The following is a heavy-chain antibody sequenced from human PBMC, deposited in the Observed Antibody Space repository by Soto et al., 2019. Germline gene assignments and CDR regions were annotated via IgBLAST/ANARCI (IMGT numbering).Heavy chain of an antibody. V-gene: IGHV1-3*01. D-gene: IGHD3-22*01. CDR2: INAGNGNT. J-gene: IGHJ6*02. CDR1: GYTFSSYG. Sequence: ASVKVSGKGSGYTFSSYGMHWERQAPGQRLEWMGWINAGNGNTKYSQKFQGRVTMTRDTSTSTVYMELSSLRSEDTAVYYCARAAGSSGYYVYYYGMDVWGQGTTVTVSS. CDR3: ARAAGSSGYYVYYYGMDV.